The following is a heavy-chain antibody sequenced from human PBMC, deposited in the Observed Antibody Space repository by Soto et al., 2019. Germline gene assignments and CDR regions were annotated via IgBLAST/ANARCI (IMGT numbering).Heavy chain of an antibody. CDR1: GGSISSYY. CDR2: IYYSGSI. CDR3: AREKLRLPAFDL. Sequence: SETLSLTCTVSGGSISSYYWSWIRQPPGKGLEWIGYIYYSGSIHYNPSLKSRVTIAVDTSKNQFSLNLSSVTAADTAVYYCAREKLRLPAFDLWGQGTLVTVS. V-gene: IGHV4-59*01. J-gene: IGHJ5*02. D-gene: IGHD5-12*01.